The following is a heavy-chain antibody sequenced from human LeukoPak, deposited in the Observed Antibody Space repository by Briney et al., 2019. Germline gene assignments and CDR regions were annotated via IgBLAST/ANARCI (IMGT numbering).Heavy chain of an antibody. CDR1: GGSISSYY. Sequence: SETLSLTCTVSGGSISSYYGSWIRQPPGKGVEWVGYIYYSGSTTYNPSPKSRGTISVNTSKNQFALKLSSVTAADTAVYYCAREAVAADGGFFDYWGQGTLVTVSS. V-gene: IGHV4-59*01. CDR3: AREAVAADGGFFDY. J-gene: IGHJ4*02. CDR2: IYYSGST. D-gene: IGHD6-19*01.